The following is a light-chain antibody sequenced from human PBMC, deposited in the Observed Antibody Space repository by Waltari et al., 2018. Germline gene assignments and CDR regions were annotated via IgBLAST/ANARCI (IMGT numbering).Light chain of an antibody. J-gene: IGLJ3*02. Sequence: QLVLTQSPAASASLGASVKPTCTLSSGHSSNIIAWLPQQPGKGPRYLMKVNSDGSHRKGDEIPDRFSGSSSGAERYLTISSLQSEDEADYYCETGGHGTWVFGGGTKLTVL. CDR3: ETGGHGTWV. V-gene: IGLV4-69*01. CDR2: VNSDGSH. CDR1: SGHSSNI.